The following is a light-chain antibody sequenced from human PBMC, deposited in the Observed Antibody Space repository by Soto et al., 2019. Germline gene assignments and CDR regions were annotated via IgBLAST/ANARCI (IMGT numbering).Light chain of an antibody. CDR3: QSYDSSLSGWV. CDR2: GNN. Sequence: QSVLTQPPSVSGAPGQKVTISCTRSSSNIGAAYDVHWYQHLPGTAPKLLIYGNNNRPSGVPDRFSGSKSGTSASLAITGLQAVDEADDYCQSYDSSLSGWVFGGGTKLTVL. CDR1: SSNIGAAYD. J-gene: IGLJ3*02. V-gene: IGLV1-40*01.